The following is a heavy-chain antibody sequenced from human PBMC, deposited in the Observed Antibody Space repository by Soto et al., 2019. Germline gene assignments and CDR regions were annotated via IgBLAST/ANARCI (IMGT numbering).Heavy chain of an antibody. Sequence: SETLSLTCTVSGGSISNSYWSWIRQSPGKGLEWIGYIYSSGSTNYNPSLKSRVTISVDTSKNQFSLKLSSLIAADTAVYYCARAGGLGAVAVDYWGQGTLVTVSS. CDR3: ARAGGLGAVAVDY. CDR1: GGSISNSY. V-gene: IGHV4-59*08. J-gene: IGHJ4*02. CDR2: IYSSGST. D-gene: IGHD6-19*01.